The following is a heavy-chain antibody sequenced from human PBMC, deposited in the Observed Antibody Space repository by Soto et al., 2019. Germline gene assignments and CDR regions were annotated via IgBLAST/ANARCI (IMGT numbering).Heavy chain of an antibody. D-gene: IGHD3-16*02. Sequence: SETLSLTCTVFGGSIDSYYWSWTRQAPGKGLEWIGHIPDSGTTNYNPSLGSRVTISVDRSRKLFSLKLSSVTAADTAVYFCARDRWTARANWFDPWGPGTLVTVSS. J-gene: IGHJ5*02. CDR2: IPDSGTT. CDR3: ARDRWTARANWFDP. CDR1: GGSIDSYY. V-gene: IGHV4-59*12.